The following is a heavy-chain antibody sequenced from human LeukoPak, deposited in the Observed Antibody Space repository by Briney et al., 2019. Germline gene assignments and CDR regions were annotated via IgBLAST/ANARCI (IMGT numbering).Heavy chain of an antibody. J-gene: IGHJ5*02. V-gene: IGHV1-2*02. CDR2: INPNSGGT. CDR3: ARKCYDYVWGSYTNWFDP. CDR1: GYTFTGYY. Sequence: ASVKVSCKASGYTFTGYYMHWVRQAPGQGLEWMGWINPNSGGTNYAQKFQGRVTMTRDTSISTAYMELSRLRSDDTAVYYCARKCYDYVWGSYTNWFDPWGQGTLATVSS. D-gene: IGHD3-16*01.